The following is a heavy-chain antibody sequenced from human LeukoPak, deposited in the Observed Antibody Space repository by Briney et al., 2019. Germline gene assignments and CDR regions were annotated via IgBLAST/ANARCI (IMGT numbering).Heavy chain of an antibody. Sequence: GSSVKVCCKASGYTFTGYYMHWVRQAPGQGLEWMGWINPDSGGTSYAQKFQVRGTMTRDTSTRTVYMELSSLRSEDTAAYYCARGQGTPTVYYYMDVWGKGTTVTVSS. V-gene: IGHV1-2*02. CDR2: INPDSGGT. J-gene: IGHJ6*03. D-gene: IGHD1-26*01. CDR1: GYTFTGYY. CDR3: ARGQGTPTVYYYMDV.